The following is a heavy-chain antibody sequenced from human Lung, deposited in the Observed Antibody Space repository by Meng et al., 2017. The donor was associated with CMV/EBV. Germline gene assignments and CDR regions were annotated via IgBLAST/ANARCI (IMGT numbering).Heavy chain of an antibody. CDR1: GFTFSNYN. CDR3: ARDSYGMDV. CDR2: ISYRQAPGKGLEWVSYISYSTTT. V-gene: IGHV3-48*04. J-gene: IGHJ6*02. Sequence: GESLKISCETSGFTFSNYNMHWVRQAPGKGLEWVSYISYRQAPGKGLEWVSYISYSTTTYYADSVKGRFTISRDDAKNSLYLQMNRLRVEDTAVYYCARDSYGMDVWGQGTXVTVSS.